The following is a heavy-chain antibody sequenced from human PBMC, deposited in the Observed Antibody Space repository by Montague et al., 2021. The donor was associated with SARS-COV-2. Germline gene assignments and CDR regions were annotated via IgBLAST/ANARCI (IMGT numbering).Heavy chain of an antibody. D-gene: IGHD4-17*01. Sequence: PPLVNPTQTLTLTCTFSGFSLNTSGMCVSWIRQPPGKALEWLALIDWDEDQYYSTSLKTRLTISKDTSKNQVVLTMTNMDPIDTATYYCARSYGDYRDSYFDYGGQGTLVTVSS. V-gene: IGHV2-70*01. CDR1: GFSLNTSGMC. CDR2: IDWDEDQ. J-gene: IGHJ4*02. CDR3: ARSYGDYRDSYFDY.